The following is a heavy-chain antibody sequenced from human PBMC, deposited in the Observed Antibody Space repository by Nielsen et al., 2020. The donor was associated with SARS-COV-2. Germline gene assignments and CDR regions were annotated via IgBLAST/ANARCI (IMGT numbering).Heavy chain of an antibody. V-gene: IGHV3-23*01. Sequence: GESLKISCAASGFTFSSYGMHWVRQAPGKGLEWVSSISAGGSLTYYADSVKGRFTISRDNPKNTLYLQMSSLRAEDTALYYCARIPVATYWYFDLWGRGTLVTVSS. CDR2: ISAGGSLT. D-gene: IGHD5-12*01. CDR3: ARIPVATYWYFDL. CDR1: GFTFSSYG. J-gene: IGHJ2*01.